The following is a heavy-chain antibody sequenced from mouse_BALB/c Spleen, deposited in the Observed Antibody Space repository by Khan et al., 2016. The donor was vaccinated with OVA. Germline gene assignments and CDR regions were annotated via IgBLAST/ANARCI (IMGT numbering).Heavy chain of an antibody. CDR2: IYTYTGEP. J-gene: IGHJ4*01. D-gene: IGHD3-3*01. Sequence: QIQLVQSGPDLKKPGETVKISCKASGYTFTNYGINWVKQAPGKGLKWMGWIYTYTGEPTYADDFKGRFAFSLDNSASTAYLQINNLKNEDTATYVSTRGGRRAMDYWGQGTSVTVSS. CDR1: GYTFTNYG. V-gene: IGHV9-3-1*01. CDR3: TRGGRRAMDY.